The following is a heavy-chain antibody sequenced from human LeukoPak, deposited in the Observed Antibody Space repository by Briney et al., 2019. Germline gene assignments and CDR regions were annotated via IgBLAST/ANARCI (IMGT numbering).Heavy chain of an antibody. Sequence: GGSLRLSCAASGFTFSPLGMNWVRQAPGKWLELDSVIYSGGDTYYDDSVKGRFTISITNYKNTLYLQMNSRRAGYTVVYYCARDIGGIFDSWGQGTLVTVSS. D-gene: IGHD1-26*01. CDR1: GFTFSPLG. V-gene: IGHV3-53*01. CDR2: IYSGGDT. CDR3: ARDIGGIFDS. J-gene: IGHJ4*02.